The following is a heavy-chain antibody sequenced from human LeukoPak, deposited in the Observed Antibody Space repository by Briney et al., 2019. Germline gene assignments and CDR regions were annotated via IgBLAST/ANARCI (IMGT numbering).Heavy chain of an antibody. D-gene: IGHD6-13*01. CDR2: INPSSGGA. J-gene: IGHJ4*02. Sequence: ASVKVSCKASGYTFTSYYMHWVRQAPGQGLEWMGIINPSSGGATYAQNFQGRVTMTWDTSTSTVYMELSSLRSEDTAVYYCARGYSSSWRDLFDYWGQGTLVTVSS. V-gene: IGHV1-46*01. CDR3: ARGYSSSWRDLFDY. CDR1: GYTFTSYY.